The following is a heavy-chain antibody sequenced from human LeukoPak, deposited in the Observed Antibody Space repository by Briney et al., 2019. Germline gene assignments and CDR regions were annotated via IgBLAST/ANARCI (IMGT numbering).Heavy chain of an antibody. V-gene: IGHV5-51*01. Sequence: GESLKISCKGSGYSFTSYWIGWVRQMPGKGLEWMGIIYPGDSDTRNSPSFQGQVTISADKSISTAYLQWSSLTASASAMDYCARLVVLGRYSGSYGGPFDYWGQGTLVTVSS. CDR1: GYSFTSYW. CDR3: ARLVVLGRYSGSYGGPFDY. J-gene: IGHJ4*02. D-gene: IGHD1-26*01. CDR2: IYPGDSDT.